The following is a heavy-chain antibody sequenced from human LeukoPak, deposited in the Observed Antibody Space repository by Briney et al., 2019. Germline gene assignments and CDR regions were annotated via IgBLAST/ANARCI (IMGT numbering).Heavy chain of an antibody. Sequence: GASVKVSCKASGYTCTSYGISWVRQAPGQGLEWMGWISAYNGNTNYAQKLQGRVTMTTDTSTSTAYMELRSLRSDDTAVYYCARDYYDSSGYYPPTVYWGQGTLVTVSS. CDR2: ISAYNGNT. CDR3: ARDYYDSSGYYPPTVY. V-gene: IGHV1-18*01. J-gene: IGHJ4*02. CDR1: GYTCTSYG. D-gene: IGHD3-22*01.